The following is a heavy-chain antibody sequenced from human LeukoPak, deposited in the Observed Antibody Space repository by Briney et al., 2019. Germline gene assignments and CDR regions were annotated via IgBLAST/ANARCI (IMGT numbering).Heavy chain of an antibody. D-gene: IGHD6-13*01. Sequence: SETLSLTCTVSGGSIPTKNFYWGWIRQPPGKGLEWIGYIYYSGSTNYNPSLKSRVTISVDTSKNQFSLKLSSVTAADTAVYYCARSGYSSPVGRFDPWGQGTLVTVSS. V-gene: IGHV4-61*05. J-gene: IGHJ5*02. CDR1: GGSIPTKNFY. CDR2: IYYSGST. CDR3: ARSGYSSPVGRFDP.